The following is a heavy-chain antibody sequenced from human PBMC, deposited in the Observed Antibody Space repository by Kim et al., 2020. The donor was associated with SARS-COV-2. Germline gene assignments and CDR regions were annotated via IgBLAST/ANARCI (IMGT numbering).Heavy chain of an antibody. CDR2: IKSKTDGGTT. V-gene: IGHV3-15*01. Sequence: GGSLRLSCAASGFTFSNAWMSWVRQAPGKGLEWVGRIKSKTDGGTTDYAAPVKGRFTISRDDSKNTLYLQMNSLKTEDTAVYYCTTETYYDFWSGYQTNFDYWGQGTLVTVSS. CDR3: TTETYYDFWSGYQTNFDY. CDR1: GFTFSNAW. D-gene: IGHD3-3*01. J-gene: IGHJ4*02.